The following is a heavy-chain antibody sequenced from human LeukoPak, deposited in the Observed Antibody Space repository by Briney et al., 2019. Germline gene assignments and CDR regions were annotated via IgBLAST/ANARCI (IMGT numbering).Heavy chain of an antibody. J-gene: IGHJ4*02. D-gene: IGHD3-22*01. CDR2: INPNSGDT. V-gene: IGHV1-2*02. CDR3: ARVVGDYDGSGSRHFDY. CDR1: GYPFNGYY. Sequence: GPPVKASCKPSGYPFNGYYIHWVGQAPGQGLEWMGWINPNSGDTDYAQKFQGRVTMTRDTSITTAYMELNRLTSDDTAVYFCARVVGDYDGSGSRHFDYWGQGTLVTVSS.